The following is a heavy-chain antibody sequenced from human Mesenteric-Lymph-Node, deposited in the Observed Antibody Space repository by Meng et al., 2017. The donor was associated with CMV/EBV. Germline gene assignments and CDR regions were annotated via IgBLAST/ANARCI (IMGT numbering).Heavy chain of an antibody. CDR2: IYFSGGI. J-gene: IGHJ3*02. D-gene: IGHD3-22*01. CDR3: GRDLGYYYDTANPFDI. CDR1: GGSISSSNYN. Sequence: SETLSLTCTVSGGSISSSNYNWGWIRQPPGKGLQWIGNIYFSGGIHHNPSLKSRVTISVDTSKTQFSLKLSSVTAADPAVYYCGRDLGYYYDTANPFDIWGQGTMVTVSS. V-gene: IGHV4-39*07.